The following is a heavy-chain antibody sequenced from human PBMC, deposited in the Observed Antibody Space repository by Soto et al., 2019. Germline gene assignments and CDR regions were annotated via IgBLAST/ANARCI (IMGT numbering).Heavy chain of an antibody. J-gene: IGHJ3*02. CDR2: IRNKGNSYST. Sequence: EVQLVESGGGLVQTGGSLRLSCAASGFTFRDHYMDWVRQAPGKGLEWVGRIRNKGNSYSTEYAASVKGRFTISRDDSKYSLYLQMNSLKTEDTAVDYCARGNRAFDMWGQGTLVTVSS. CDR3: ARGNRAFDM. V-gene: IGHV3-72*01. CDR1: GFTFRDHY.